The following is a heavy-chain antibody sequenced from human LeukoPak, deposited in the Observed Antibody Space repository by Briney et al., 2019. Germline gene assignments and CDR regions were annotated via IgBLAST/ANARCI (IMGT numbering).Heavy chain of an antibody. CDR3: ARSGPKSRRDAFDI. CDR2: NYCSGST. Sequence: SETLSLTCTVSGVSISSSSYYWGWIRQAQGKGLEWIGSNYCSGSTYYNPSLKSRVTTSVNTSKNQYSLKLSSVTAADTAVYYCARSGPKSRRDAFDIGGQGTMVTVSS. CDR1: GVSISSSSYY. V-gene: IGHV4-39*07. D-gene: IGHD3-10*01. J-gene: IGHJ3*02.